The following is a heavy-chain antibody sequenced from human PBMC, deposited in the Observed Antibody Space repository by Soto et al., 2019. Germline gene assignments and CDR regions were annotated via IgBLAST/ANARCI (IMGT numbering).Heavy chain of an antibody. CDR1: GFTFAKYA. CDR3: AKGRSYYYYYGVDV. V-gene: IGHV3-23*01. Sequence: PGGSLRLSCTTSGFTFAKYAMSWVRQAPGKGLEWVSAISGSGGSTYYADSVKGRFTISRDNSKSTLYLQMNSLRAEDTALYYCAKGRSYYYYYGVDVWGQGTTVTVSS. CDR2: ISGSGGST. J-gene: IGHJ6*02.